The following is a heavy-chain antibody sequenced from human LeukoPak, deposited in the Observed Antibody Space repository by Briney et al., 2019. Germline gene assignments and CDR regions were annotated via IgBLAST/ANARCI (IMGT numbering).Heavy chain of an antibody. CDR1: GGSFSGYY. CDR3: ASSPSGYYYSAFDI. V-gene: IGHV4-34*09. J-gene: IGHJ3*02. CDR2: INHSGST. D-gene: IGHD3-22*01. Sequence: SETLSLTCAVYGGSFSGYYWSWIRQPPGKGREWIGEINHSGSTNYNPSLKSRVTISVDTSKNQFSLKLSSVTAADTAVYYCASSPSGYYYSAFDIWGQGTMVTVSS.